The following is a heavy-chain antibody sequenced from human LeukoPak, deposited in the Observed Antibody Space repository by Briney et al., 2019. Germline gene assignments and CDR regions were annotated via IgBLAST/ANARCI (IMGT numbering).Heavy chain of an antibody. V-gene: IGHV1-8*01. Sequence: ASVKVSCKASGYTFTSYDINWVRQATGQGLEWMGWMNPNSGNTGYAQKFQGRVTMTRNTSISTAYMELSSLRSEDTAVYYCARVPDDYDFRSEYYFDYWGQGTLVTVSS. CDR3: ARVPDDYDFRSEYYFDY. CDR2: MNPNSGNT. J-gene: IGHJ4*02. D-gene: IGHD3-3*01. CDR1: GYTFTSYD.